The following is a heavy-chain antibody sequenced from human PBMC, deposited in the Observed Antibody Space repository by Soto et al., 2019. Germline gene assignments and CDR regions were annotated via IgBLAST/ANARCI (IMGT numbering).Heavy chain of an antibody. D-gene: IGHD3-9*01. Sequence: LKVACRGSGYTFSIYCISWVRKNPGQGLEWMGWISAYNGNTNYAQKLQGRVTMTTDTSTSTAYMELRSLRSDDTAVYYCAINYDILTGYYRIDYWGQGTLVTVSS. V-gene: IGHV1-18*01. CDR3: AINYDILTGYYRIDY. CDR1: GYTFSIYC. CDR2: ISAYNGNT. J-gene: IGHJ4*02.